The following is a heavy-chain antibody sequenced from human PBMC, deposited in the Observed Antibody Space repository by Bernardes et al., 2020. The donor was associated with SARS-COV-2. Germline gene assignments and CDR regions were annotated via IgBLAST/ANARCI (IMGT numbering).Heavy chain of an antibody. V-gene: IGHV1-2*02. Sequence: SVKVSCKVSGYPFTGYYIHWVRQAPGQGLEWMGWINPNSGGTTYAQKFQGRVTMTRDTSINTAYMELSRLRSDDTAMFYCALPPTNYDRYAMDVWGQGTTVTVSS. CDR2: INPNSGGT. J-gene: IGHJ6*02. CDR1: GYPFTGYY. CDR3: ALPPTNYDRYAMDV. D-gene: IGHD3-22*01.